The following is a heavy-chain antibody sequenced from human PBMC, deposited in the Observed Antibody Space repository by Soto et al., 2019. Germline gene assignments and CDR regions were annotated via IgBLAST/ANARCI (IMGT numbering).Heavy chain of an antibody. CDR1: GFTFSNYA. Sequence: QVQLVESGGGVVQPGRSLRLSCAASGFTFSNYAMHWVRQAPGKGLEWVAVISYDGTTEYYGDSVKGRFTISRDNSKKTVYLQLSGLSAEDTAVFYCAREPDQYNLGTYYAPFDYWGQGTLVTVSS. V-gene: IGHV3-30-3*01. CDR2: ISYDGTTE. J-gene: IGHJ4*02. D-gene: IGHD3-10*01. CDR3: AREPDQYNLGTYYAPFDY.